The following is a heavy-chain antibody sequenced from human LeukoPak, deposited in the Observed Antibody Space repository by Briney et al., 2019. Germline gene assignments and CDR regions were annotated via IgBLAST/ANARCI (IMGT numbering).Heavy chain of an antibody. CDR1: GGSISSGGYY. CDR3: ARAIHHSYGYGPWFDP. V-gene: IGHV4-31*11. Sequence: SETLSLTCAVSGGSISSGGYYWSWIRQHPGKGLEWIGYIYYSGSTCYNPSLKSRVTISVDTSKNQFSLKLSSVTAADTAVYYCARAIHHSYGYGPWFDPWGQGTLVTVSS. D-gene: IGHD5-18*01. J-gene: IGHJ5*02. CDR2: IYYSGST.